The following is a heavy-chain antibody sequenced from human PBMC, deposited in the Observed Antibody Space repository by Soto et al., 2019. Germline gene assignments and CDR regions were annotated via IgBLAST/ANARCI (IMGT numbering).Heavy chain of an antibody. CDR2: IKQDGSEK. V-gene: IGHV3-7*03. J-gene: IGHJ4*02. Sequence: CAASGLTFIDFWMSWISKTTGKGLEWVANIKQDGSEKYYVDSVKGRFTISRDNAKKSLHLQINSLETEDTGVYYWAAASRRANSPLDFWGQGLLVT. CDR3: AAASRRANSPLDF. D-gene: IGHD6-13*01. CDR1: GLTFIDFW.